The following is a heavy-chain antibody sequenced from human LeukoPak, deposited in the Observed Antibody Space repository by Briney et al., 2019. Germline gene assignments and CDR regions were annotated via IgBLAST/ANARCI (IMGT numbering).Heavy chain of an antibody. Sequence: GESLKISCKGSGYTFSSYWIGWVRQMPGKGLEWMGIIYPDDSDTRYSPSFQGQVTISADKSISTAYLQWSSLKASDTAMYYCARLAYCSNDVCYSNYYYTMDVWGKGTTVTVSS. CDR2: IYPDDSDT. D-gene: IGHD2-8*01. CDR1: GYTFSSYW. J-gene: IGHJ6*03. V-gene: IGHV5-51*01. CDR3: ARLAYCSNDVCYSNYYYTMDV.